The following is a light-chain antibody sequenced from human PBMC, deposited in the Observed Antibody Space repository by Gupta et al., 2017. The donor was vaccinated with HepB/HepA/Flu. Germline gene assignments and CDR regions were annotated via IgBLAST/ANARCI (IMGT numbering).Light chain of an antibody. Sequence: DIQMTQSPSSLSASVGDRVTITCRASQSSRSFLNWFQQKPGKAPKLLIYAASSLQSGVPSSVSGSGSGTDFTLTISRLRPEDFATYDCQQSNTAPLTFGGGTKVEIK. CDR2: AAS. CDR1: QSSRSF. J-gene: IGKJ4*01. CDR3: QQSNTAPLT. V-gene: IGKV1-39*01.